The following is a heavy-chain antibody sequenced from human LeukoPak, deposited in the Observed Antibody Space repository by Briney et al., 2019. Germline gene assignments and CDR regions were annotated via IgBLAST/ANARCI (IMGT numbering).Heavy chain of an antibody. V-gene: IGHV3-23*01. CDR2: FSGRGGRK. Sequence: GGTLRLSCAASGFTFSSYGMGWVRQAQGKGLEGVSAFSGRGGRKYYADSVKGRFTISGDNSKNTLYLQMNSLRAEDTAVYYCAKDKSFYDYVWGSYRYLDYWGQGTLVTVSS. J-gene: IGHJ4*02. CDR1: GFTFSSYG. D-gene: IGHD3-16*02. CDR3: AKDKSFYDYVWGSYRYLDY.